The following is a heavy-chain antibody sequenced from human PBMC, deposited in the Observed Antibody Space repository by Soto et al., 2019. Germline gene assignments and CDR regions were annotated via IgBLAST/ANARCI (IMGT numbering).Heavy chain of an antibody. CDR2: IYYSGST. CDR1: GGSISSGGYY. D-gene: IGHD4-17*01. J-gene: IGHJ4*02. Sequence: QVQLQESGPGLVKPSQTLSLTCTVSGGSISSGGYYWSWIRQHPGKGLEWIGYIYYSGSTYYNPSLKSRVTISVDTSKNQGSLKLSSVTAADTAVYYCARVTFDGDYELVFDYWGQGTLVTVSS. V-gene: IGHV4-31*03. CDR3: ARVTFDGDYELVFDY.